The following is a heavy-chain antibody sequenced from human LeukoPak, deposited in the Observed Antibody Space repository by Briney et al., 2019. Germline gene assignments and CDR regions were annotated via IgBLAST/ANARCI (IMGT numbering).Heavy chain of an antibody. CDR2: ICPDGTGI. V-gene: IGHV3-74*01. CDR1: GFIFSFYC. J-gene: IGHJ4*02. D-gene: IGHD5-24*01. Sequence: GGSLRLSCAASGFIFSFYCMHWVRQAPGKGPMWVSRICPDGTGISYADSVKARFTTSRDNAKNTVYLQMNSLRAEDTAIYYCTRVGYIDEGIDYWGQGTLVTVSS. CDR3: TRVGYIDEGIDY.